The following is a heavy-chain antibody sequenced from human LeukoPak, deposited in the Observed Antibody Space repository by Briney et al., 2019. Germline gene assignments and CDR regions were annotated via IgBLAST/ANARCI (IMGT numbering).Heavy chain of an antibody. CDR2: ISGSGGST. D-gene: IGHD1-26*01. CDR3: AREGESGSYYGRLIDY. CDR1: GFTFSSYA. V-gene: IGHV3-23*01. J-gene: IGHJ4*02. Sequence: GGSLRLSCAASGFTFSSYAMSWVRQAPGKGLEWASAISGSGGSTYYADSVKGRFTISRDNSKNTLYLQMNSLRAEDTAVYYCAREGESGSYYGRLIDYWGQGTLVTVSS.